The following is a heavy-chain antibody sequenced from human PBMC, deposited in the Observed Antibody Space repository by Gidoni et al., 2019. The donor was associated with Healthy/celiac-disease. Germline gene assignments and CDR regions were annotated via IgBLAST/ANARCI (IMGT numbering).Heavy chain of an antibody. D-gene: IGHD1-20*01. Sequence: QVPLVQSGAEVKKPGASLQVSCTASGYTFTGYYMHWVRQAPGQGLEWMGWINPNSGGTNYAQKFQGRVTMTRDTSISTAYMELSRLRSDDTAVYYCARGITGTTCDFDYWGQGTLVTVSS. J-gene: IGHJ4*02. V-gene: IGHV1-2*02. CDR1: GYTFTGYY. CDR3: ARGITGTTCDFDY. CDR2: INPNSGGT.